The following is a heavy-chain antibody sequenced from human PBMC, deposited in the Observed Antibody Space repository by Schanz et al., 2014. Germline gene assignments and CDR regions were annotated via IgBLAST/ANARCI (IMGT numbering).Heavy chain of an antibody. CDR2: INPYDDTI. CDR3: VTEKRMESGTWAKAFDI. D-gene: IGHD3-3*01. Sequence: QVHLEQSGPEVKKPGASVKLSCRASGYPFTKYYIHCVRQAPGQGLEWMGLINPYDDTIDYAKKFQGRFTMTRDTSTTTVYMELSSLRSDDTAMYYCVTEKRMESGTWAKAFDIWGQGTWVTVSS. CDR1: GYPFTKYY. J-gene: IGHJ3*02. V-gene: IGHV1-46*01.